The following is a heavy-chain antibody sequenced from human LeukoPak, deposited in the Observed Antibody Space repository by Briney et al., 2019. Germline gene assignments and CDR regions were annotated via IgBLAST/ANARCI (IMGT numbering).Heavy chain of an antibody. CDR3: ARDRGYYVFDY. Sequence: GGSLRLSCAASGFTFSSYAMSWVRQAPGKGLEWVSAISGSGGSTYYADSVQGRFTISRDNSKSTLCLQMNSLRAEDTAVYYCARDRGYYVFDYWGQGTLVTVSS. D-gene: IGHD3-22*01. J-gene: IGHJ4*02. CDR2: ISGSGGST. CDR1: GFTFSSYA. V-gene: IGHV3-23*01.